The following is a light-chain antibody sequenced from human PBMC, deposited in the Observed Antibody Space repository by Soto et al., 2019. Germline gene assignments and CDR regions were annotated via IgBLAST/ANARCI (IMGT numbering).Light chain of an antibody. V-gene: IGLV2-23*01. CDR1: SSDVGSYNL. CDR2: EGS. CDR3: CSYAGSSTLV. Sequence: QSALTQPASVSGSPGQSITLSCTGTSSDVGSYNLVSWYQQHPGKAPKLMIYEGSKRPSGVSNRFSGSKSGNTASLTIAGLQAEDEADYYCCSYAGSSTLVFGGGTKRTVL. J-gene: IGLJ2*01.